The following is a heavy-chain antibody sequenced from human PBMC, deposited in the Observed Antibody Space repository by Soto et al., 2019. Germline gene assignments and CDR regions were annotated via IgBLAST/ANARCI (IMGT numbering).Heavy chain of an antibody. J-gene: IGHJ6*02. CDR3: AAEGGHCSGGSCEEYYYYGMDV. CDR1: GFTFTSSA. CDR2: IVVGSGNT. V-gene: IGHV1-58*01. Sequence: GASVKVSCKASGFTFTSSAVQWVRQARGQRLEWIGWIVVGSGNTNYAQKFQERVTITRDMSTSTAYMELSSLRSEDTAVYYCAAEGGHCSGGSCEEYYYYGMDVWGQGTTVTVS. D-gene: IGHD2-15*01.